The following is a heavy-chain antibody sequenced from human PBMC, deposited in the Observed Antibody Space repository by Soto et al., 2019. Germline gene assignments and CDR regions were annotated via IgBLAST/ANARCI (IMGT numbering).Heavy chain of an antibody. CDR1: GYTFTSYG. CDR2: ISAYNGNT. J-gene: IGHJ6*02. V-gene: IGHV1-18*01. D-gene: IGHD6-13*01. CDR3: ARVHPHIAAQRGRYYYYYGMDV. Sequence: QVQLVQSGAEVKKPGASVKVSCKASGYTFTSYGISWVRQAPGQGLEWMGWISAYNGNTNYAQKLQGRVTMTTDTSTSTAYMELRSLRSDDTAVYYCARVHPHIAAQRGRYYYYYGMDVWGQGTTVTVSS.